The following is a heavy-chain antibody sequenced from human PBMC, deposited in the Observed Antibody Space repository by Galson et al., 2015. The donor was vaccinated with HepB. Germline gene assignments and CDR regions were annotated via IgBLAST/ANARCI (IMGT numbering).Heavy chain of an antibody. Sequence: TLSLTCAVYGGSFSDYYWSWIRQSPGKGLEWIGEINHGGSTNYNPSLKSRGTISVDTSKNQFSLKLSSVTAADTAVYYCARRGMYGMAYWGQGTLVTVSS. CDR3: ARRGMYGMAY. CDR2: INHGGST. J-gene: IGHJ4*02. V-gene: IGHV4-34*01. CDR1: GGSFSDYY. D-gene: IGHD2-8*01.